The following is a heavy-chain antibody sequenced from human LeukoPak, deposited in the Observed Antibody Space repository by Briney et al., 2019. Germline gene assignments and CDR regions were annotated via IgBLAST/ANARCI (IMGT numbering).Heavy chain of an antibody. CDR3: AKCGHYYYYYIDV. CDR2: ISGSGGST. J-gene: IGHJ6*03. Sequence: GGSLRLSCAASGFTFSSYAMSWVRQAPGKGLEWVSAISGSGGSTYYADSVKGRITISRDNSKNTLYLQMNSLRAEDTAVYYCAKCGHYYYYYIDVWGKGTTVTVSS. CDR1: GFTFSSYA. V-gene: IGHV3-23*01.